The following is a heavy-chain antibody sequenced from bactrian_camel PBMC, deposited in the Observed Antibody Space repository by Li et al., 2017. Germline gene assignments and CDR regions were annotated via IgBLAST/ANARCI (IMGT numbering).Heavy chain of an antibody. D-gene: IGHD2*01. CDR3: TTLRGGGYNY. Sequence: VQLVESGGGLVQPGGSLRLSCAASGFIFSANDMSWVRQAPGKGLEWVSDINSGSDRTVYLDSVKGRFAISRDNAKNTLYLQMNSLKTEDTAVYYCTTLRGGGYNYWGQGTQVTVS. CDR1: GFIFSAND. CDR2: INSGSDRT. J-gene: IGHJ4*01. V-gene: IGHV3S40*01.